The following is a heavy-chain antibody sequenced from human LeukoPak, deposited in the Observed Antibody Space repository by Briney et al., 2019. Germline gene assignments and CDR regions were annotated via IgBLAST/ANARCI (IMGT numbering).Heavy chain of an antibody. Sequence: GGSLRLSCAASGFTFSDHFMDWVRQAPGKGLEWVGRSGNKAYSYTTEYAASVKGRFTISRDESKNSLYLQMNSLKTEDTAVYYCARDYYGSNTYYLDYWGQGTLVTVSS. CDR3: ARDYYGSNTYYLDY. CDR2: SGNKAYSYTT. CDR1: GFTFSDHF. J-gene: IGHJ4*02. V-gene: IGHV3-72*01. D-gene: IGHD3-10*01.